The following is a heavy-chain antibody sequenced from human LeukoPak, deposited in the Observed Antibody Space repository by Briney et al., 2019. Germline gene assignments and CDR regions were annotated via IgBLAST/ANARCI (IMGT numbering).Heavy chain of an antibody. D-gene: IGHD1/OR15-1a*01. CDR1: GGSISSDY. Sequence: SETLSLTCTVSGGSISSDYWSWIRQPPGEGLEWIRYIYYSGSTNYNPSLKSRVTISVDTFKNQFSLKLSSVTAADMAVYYCARDMNSPPAFYIWGQGTMVTVSS. CDR3: ARDMNSPPAFYI. V-gene: IGHV4-59*01. CDR2: IYYSGST. J-gene: IGHJ3*02.